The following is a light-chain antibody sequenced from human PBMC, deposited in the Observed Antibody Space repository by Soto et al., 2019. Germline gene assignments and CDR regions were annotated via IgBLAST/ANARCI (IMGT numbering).Light chain of an antibody. Sequence: DIQLTQSPSSLSASVGDRVTITCRASQGVSKWLACYQQKPGKSPVLLIHGASNLQTGVPSRFSGSGSGTDFVLTIPSLQPEDIATYFCQQANSFPLTFGQGTRMEIK. CDR1: QGVSKW. CDR2: GAS. CDR3: QQANSFPLT. V-gene: IGKV1-12*01. J-gene: IGKJ5*01.